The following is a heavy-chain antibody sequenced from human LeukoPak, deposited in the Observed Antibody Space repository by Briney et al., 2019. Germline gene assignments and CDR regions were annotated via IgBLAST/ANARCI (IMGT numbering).Heavy chain of an antibody. V-gene: IGHV4-39*01. J-gene: IGHJ5*02. CDR2: IYYSGST. D-gene: IGHD5-24*01. Sequence: PSETLSLTCTVSGGSISSSSYYWGWIRQPPGKGLEWIGSIYYSGSTYYNPSLKSRVTISVDTSKNQFSLKLSSVTAADTAVYYCARHPYHIWDGSANWFDPWGQGTLVTVSS. CDR3: ARHPYHIWDGSANWFDP. CDR1: GGSISSSSYY.